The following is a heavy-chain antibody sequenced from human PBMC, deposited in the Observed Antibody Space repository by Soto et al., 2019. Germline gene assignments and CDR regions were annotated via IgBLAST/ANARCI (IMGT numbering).Heavy chain of an antibody. CDR2: IIPIFGTA. Sequence: GASVKVSCKASGGTFSSYAISWVRQAPGQGLDWMGGIIPIFGTANYAQKFQGRVTITADESTSTAYMELSSLRSEDTAVYYCARPRDYYDSSGYYYSLSLDYWGQGTLVTVSS. CDR1: GGTFSSYA. V-gene: IGHV1-69*13. J-gene: IGHJ4*02. D-gene: IGHD3-22*01. CDR3: ARPRDYYDSSGYYYSLSLDY.